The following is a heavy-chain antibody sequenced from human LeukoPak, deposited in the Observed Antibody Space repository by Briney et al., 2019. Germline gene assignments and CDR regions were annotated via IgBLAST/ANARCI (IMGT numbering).Heavy chain of an antibody. D-gene: IGHD3-3*01. V-gene: IGHV3-30*02. CDR2: IRYDGSNK. CDR3: AREYYDFWSGYYYYYYMDV. CDR1: GFTFSSYG. J-gene: IGHJ6*03. Sequence: GGSLRLSCAASGFTFSSYGMHWVRQAPGKGLEWVAFIRYDGSNKYYADSVKGRFTISRDNSKNTLYLQMNSLRAEDTAVYYCAREYYDFWSGYYYYYYMDVWGKGTTVTVSS.